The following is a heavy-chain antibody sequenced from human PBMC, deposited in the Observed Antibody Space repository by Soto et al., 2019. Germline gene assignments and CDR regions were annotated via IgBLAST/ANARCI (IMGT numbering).Heavy chain of an antibody. Sequence: EVQLLESGGGLVQPGGSLRLSCAASGITFSTYAMRWVRQAPGKGLESVSVISVSGGGTYYADSVKGRFTISRDNTKNPLYLQMNSLRAEDTAVYYCATLRILVDPTGWGQGTTVTVSS. CDR1: GITFSTYA. V-gene: IGHV3-23*01. CDR2: ISVSGGGT. CDR3: ATLRILVDPTG. J-gene: IGHJ6*02. D-gene: IGHD2-15*01.